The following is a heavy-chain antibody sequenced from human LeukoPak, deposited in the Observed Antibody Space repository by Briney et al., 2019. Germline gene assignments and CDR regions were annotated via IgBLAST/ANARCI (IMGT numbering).Heavy chain of an antibody. D-gene: IGHD3-16*01. Sequence: SETLSLTCTVSGDSIRGTYYWSWIRQPPGKGLEWISYIYHTGTTDSNPSLKSRVTISLDTSKNQFSLKMSSVTAADTAVYYCARRWVYDKRAFDAWGQGTMVTVSS. J-gene: IGHJ3*01. CDR1: GDSIRGTYY. CDR3: ARRWVYDKRAFDA. V-gene: IGHV4-59*08. CDR2: IYHTGTT.